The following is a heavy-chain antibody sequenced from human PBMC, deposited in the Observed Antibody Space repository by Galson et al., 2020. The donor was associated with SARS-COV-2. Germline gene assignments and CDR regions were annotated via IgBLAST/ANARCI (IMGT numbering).Heavy chain of an antibody. Sequence: SETLSLTCTVSGGSISSGDYYWSWIRQPPGKGLEWIGHIYYSGSTYHNPSLKSRIAISVDTSKNEFSLKLSFVTAADTAVYWCARGGRWFGEAHGFDFWGQGTMVTVSS. D-gene: IGHD3-10*01. CDR2: IYYSGST. V-gene: IGHV4-30-4*01. CDR1: GGSISSGDYY. CDR3: ARGGRWFGEAHGFDF. J-gene: IGHJ3*01.